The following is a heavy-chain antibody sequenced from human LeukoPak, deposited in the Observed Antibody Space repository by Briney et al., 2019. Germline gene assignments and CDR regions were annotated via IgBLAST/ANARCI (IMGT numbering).Heavy chain of an antibody. V-gene: IGHV1-18*01. Sequence: ASVKVSCKASGYTFTSYGISWVRHAPGQGLEWMGWISAYNGNTNYAQKLQGRVTMTTDTSTSTAYMELRSLRSDDTAVYYCARDYFAMVRGVIITPLGYWGQGTLVTVSS. CDR3: ARDYFAMVRGVIITPLGY. CDR2: ISAYNGNT. CDR1: GYTFTSYG. D-gene: IGHD3-10*01. J-gene: IGHJ4*02.